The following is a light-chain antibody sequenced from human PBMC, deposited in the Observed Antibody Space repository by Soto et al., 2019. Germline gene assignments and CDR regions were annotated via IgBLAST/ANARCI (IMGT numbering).Light chain of an antibody. CDR1: ERINNF. CDR2: GAS. V-gene: IGKV1-39*01. Sequence: IQMTQSPSSLSASVGDTVTITCRASERINNFLNWYHQKPGQAPKSLIYGASNLRSGVPSRFSGTGFGTDFTLIITSLQPEDFGTFYCQQSHSTPITFGQGTRLQI. J-gene: IGKJ5*01. CDR3: QQSHSTPIT.